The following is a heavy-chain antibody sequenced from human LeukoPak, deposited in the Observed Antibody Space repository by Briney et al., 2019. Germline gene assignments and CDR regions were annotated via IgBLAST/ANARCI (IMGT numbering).Heavy chain of an antibody. CDR2: IYSSRST. J-gene: IGHJ4*02. CDR3: ARDRYSGYDDYYIDY. V-gene: IGHV4-59*01. D-gene: IGHD5-12*01. CDR1: GGPLSCYY. Sequence: PSEPLSLPCTVSGGPLSCYYWIWMREPPGRGLVWFGYIYSSRSTNYNPSLKSRVTISVDTSKNQSSLKLSSVTAADTAAYYCARDRYSGYDDYYIDYWGQGTLVTVSS.